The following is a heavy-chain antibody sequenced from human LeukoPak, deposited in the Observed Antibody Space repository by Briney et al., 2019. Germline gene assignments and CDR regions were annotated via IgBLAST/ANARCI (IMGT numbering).Heavy chain of an antibody. J-gene: IGHJ4*02. CDR1: GFTFSSYA. D-gene: IGHD3-9*01. CDR2: ISGSGGST. Sequence: PGGSLGLSCAASGFTFSSYAMSWVRQAPGKGLEWVSAISGSGGSTYYADSVKGRFTISRDNSKNTLYLQMNSLRAEDTAVYYCAKDPYDILTGYYWYFWGQGTLVTVSS. CDR3: AKDPYDILTGYYWYF. V-gene: IGHV3-23*01.